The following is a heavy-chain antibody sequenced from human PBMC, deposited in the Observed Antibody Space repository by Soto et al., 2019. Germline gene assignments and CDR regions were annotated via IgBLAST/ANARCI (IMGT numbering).Heavy chain of an antibody. CDR1: GFSFSTFS. CDR3: ARDGGGESSGSTNYYYYGMDV. CDR2: ISSSSSPI. J-gene: IGHJ6*02. Sequence: EVQLVESGGGLIQPGGSLRLSCAASGFSFSTFSVNWVRQAPGKGLEWVSYISSSSSPIYYADSVKGRFTISRDNTKNTVYLQMDSLRDEETAVYYCARDGGGESSGSTNYYYYGMDVWGRGTPVTVSS. V-gene: IGHV3-48*02. D-gene: IGHD3-22*01.